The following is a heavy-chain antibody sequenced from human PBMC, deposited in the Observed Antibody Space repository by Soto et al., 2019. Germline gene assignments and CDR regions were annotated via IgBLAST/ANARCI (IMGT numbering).Heavy chain of an antibody. V-gene: IGHV1-3*01. CDR3: ARDMGFGLSDY. J-gene: IGHJ4*02. CDR2: INAGNGNT. D-gene: IGHD3-10*01. CDR1: GYTFTSYA. Sequence: QVQLVQSGAEVKKPGASVKVSCKASGYTFTSYAMDWVRQAPGQRLEWMGWINAGNGNTKYSQKFQGRVTITRDTTARTAYRELSSLRSEDTAVYYCARDMGFGLSDYWGQGTLVTVSS.